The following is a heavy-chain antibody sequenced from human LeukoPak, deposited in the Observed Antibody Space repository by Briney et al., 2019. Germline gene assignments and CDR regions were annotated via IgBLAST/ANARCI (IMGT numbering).Heavy chain of an antibody. D-gene: IGHD4-23*01. CDR3: ARDFGYGGNSGGVDY. CDR1: GFTFSSYW. V-gene: IGHV3-7*01. Sequence: GGSLRLPCAASGFTFSSYWMSWVRQAPGKGLEWVANIKQDGSEKYYVDSVKGRFTISRDNAKNSLYLQMNSLRAEDTAVYYCARDFGYGGNSGGVDYWGQGTLVTVSS. J-gene: IGHJ4*02. CDR2: IKQDGSEK.